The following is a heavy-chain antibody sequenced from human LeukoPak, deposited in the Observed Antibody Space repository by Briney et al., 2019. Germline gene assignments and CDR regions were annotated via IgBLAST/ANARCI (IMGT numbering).Heavy chain of an antibody. Sequence: PGGSLRLSCAASGFNFNYYGMSWVRQAPGRGLEWVSAISTRGNTYYTDSVKGRFTISRDNSKNTLYLQMNSLRAEDTAMYYCARVWELLRPVDYWGQGTLVTVSS. D-gene: IGHD3-10*01. CDR2: ISTRGNT. CDR3: ARVWELLRPVDY. J-gene: IGHJ4*02. CDR1: GFNFNYYG. V-gene: IGHV3-23*01.